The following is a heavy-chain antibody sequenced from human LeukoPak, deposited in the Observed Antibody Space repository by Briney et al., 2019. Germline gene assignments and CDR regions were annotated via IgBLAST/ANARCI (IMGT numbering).Heavy chain of an antibody. D-gene: IGHD3-3*01. J-gene: IGHJ5*02. Sequence: SETLSLTCTVSGGSISSYYWSWIRQPPGKGLEWIGEINHSGSTNYNPSLKSRVTISVDTSKNQFSLKLSSVTAADTAVYYCARGKGYYGLFRFPWFDPWGQGTLVTVSS. V-gene: IGHV4-34*01. CDR2: INHSGST. CDR1: GGSISSYY. CDR3: ARGKGYYGLFRFPWFDP.